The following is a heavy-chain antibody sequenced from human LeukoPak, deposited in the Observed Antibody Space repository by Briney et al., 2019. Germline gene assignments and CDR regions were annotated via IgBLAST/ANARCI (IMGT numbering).Heavy chain of an antibody. CDR3: ASIRYCSSTSCYRDYYYMDV. D-gene: IGHD2-2*01. J-gene: IGHJ6*03. CDR1: GFTFDDYG. Sequence: GGSLRLSCAAPGFTFDDYGMSWVRQAPGKGLEWVSGINWNGGSTGYADSVKGRFTISRDNAKNSLYLQMNSLRAEDTALYYCASIRYCSSTSCYRDYYYMDVWGKGTTVTVSS. V-gene: IGHV3-20*04. CDR2: INWNGGST.